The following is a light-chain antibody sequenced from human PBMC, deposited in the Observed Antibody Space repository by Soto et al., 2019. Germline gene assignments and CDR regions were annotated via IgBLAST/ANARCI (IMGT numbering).Light chain of an antibody. J-gene: IGKJ2*01. Sequence: EIVMTQSPATLSVSPGGRATLSCRASQSVSTTLAWYQQKPGQAPSLLIYGASTRATGIPARFSGSGSGTEFTLTISSLQSEDFAVYYCQQYNDWPPGTFGQGTKLEIK. V-gene: IGKV3-15*01. CDR2: GAS. CDR1: QSVSTT. CDR3: QQYNDWPPGT.